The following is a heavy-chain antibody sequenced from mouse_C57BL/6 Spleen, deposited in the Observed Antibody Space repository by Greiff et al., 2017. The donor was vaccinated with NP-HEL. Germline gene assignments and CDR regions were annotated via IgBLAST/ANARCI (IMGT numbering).Heavy chain of an antibody. CDR3: ARYYSNYEDYYAMDY. Sequence: QVQLQQPGAELVMPGASVKLSCKASGYTFTSYWMHWVKQRPGQGLEWIGEIDPSDSYTNYNQKFKGKSTLTVDKSSSTAYMQLSSLTSVDSAVYYCARYYSNYEDYYAMDYWGQGTSVTVSS. J-gene: IGHJ4*01. CDR2: IDPSDSYT. V-gene: IGHV1-69*01. D-gene: IGHD2-5*01. CDR1: GYTFTSYW.